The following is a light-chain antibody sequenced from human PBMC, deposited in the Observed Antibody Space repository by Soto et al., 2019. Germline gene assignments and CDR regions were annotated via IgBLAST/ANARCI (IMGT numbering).Light chain of an antibody. V-gene: IGKV3D-20*02. Sequence: EIVLTQSPGTLSLSPGERATLSCRASQSVSSTYLTWYQQKPGQAPRLLIYDASNRATGIPARFSGSGSGTDFTLTSSSLEPEDFAVYYCHQRSNWLWTFGQGTKVDIK. CDR3: HQRSNWLWT. J-gene: IGKJ1*01. CDR2: DAS. CDR1: QSVSSTY.